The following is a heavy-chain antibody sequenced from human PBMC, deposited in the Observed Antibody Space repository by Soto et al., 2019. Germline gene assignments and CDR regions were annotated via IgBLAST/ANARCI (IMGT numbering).Heavy chain of an antibody. V-gene: IGHV1-69*06. J-gene: IGHJ6*02. Sequence: SVRVSCRAAGGTFSSYAISRVRPAPGQGLEWMGGIIPIFGTANYAQKFQGRVTITADKSTSAAYMELSSLRSEDTAVYYCARDEGPVERVGIYSPSYYHYYGMEVGGQGTTVTVSS. CDR3: ARDEGPVERVGIYSPSYYHYYGMEV. CDR2: IIPIFGTA. CDR1: GGTFSSYA. D-gene: IGHD1-26*01.